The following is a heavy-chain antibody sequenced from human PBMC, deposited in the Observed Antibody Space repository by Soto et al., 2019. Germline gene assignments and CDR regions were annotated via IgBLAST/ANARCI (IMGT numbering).Heavy chain of an antibody. D-gene: IGHD3-22*01. V-gene: IGHV1-69*06. Sequence: ASVKVSCKASGGTFSSYAISWVRQAPGQGLEWMGGIIPIFGTANYAQKFQGRVTITADKSTSTAYMELSSLRSEDTAVYYCARALDYYHSSGYPRGPHWFDPWGQGTLVTVSS. CDR3: ARALDYYHSSGYPRGPHWFDP. CDR2: IIPIFGTA. J-gene: IGHJ5*02. CDR1: GGTFSSYA.